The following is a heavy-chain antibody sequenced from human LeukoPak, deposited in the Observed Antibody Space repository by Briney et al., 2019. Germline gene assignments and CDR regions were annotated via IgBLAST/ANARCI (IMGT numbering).Heavy chain of an antibody. J-gene: IGHJ4*02. Sequence: SETLSLTCTVSGGSISSSNFYWGWIRQPPGKGLEWIGSIYYSGSTYYNPSLKSRVTISVDTSKNQFSLKLSSVTAADTAVYYCARGPRTTVTTFYYWGQGTLVTVSS. CDR2: IYYSGST. CDR1: GGSISSSNFY. CDR3: ARGPRTTVTTFYY. V-gene: IGHV4-39*07. D-gene: IGHD4-17*01.